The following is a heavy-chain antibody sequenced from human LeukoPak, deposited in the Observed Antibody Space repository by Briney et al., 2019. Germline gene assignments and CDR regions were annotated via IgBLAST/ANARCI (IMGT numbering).Heavy chain of an antibody. Sequence: GGSLRLSCVASEFTFGSYALHWVRQAPGKGLEWVAFISSDGSNKYYADSAKGRFTISRDNAKNSLYPQMNSLRAEDTAVYYCARDHRWGAAESSYYYYGMDVWGQGTTVTVSS. CDR2: ISSDGSNK. J-gene: IGHJ6*02. CDR3: ARDHRWGAAESSYYYYGMDV. V-gene: IGHV3-30-3*01. D-gene: IGHD6-25*01. CDR1: EFTFGSYA.